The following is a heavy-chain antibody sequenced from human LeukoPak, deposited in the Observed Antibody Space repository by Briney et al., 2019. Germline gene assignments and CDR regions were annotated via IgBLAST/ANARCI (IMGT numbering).Heavy chain of an antibody. CDR2: IYHSGST. CDR1: GGSISSSNW. Sequence: PSETLSLTCAVSGGSISSSNWWSWVRQPPGKGLEWIGEIYHSGSTNYNPSLKSRLTISVDKSKNQFSLKLSSVTAADTAVYYCARKNGYLPLCDYGGQETLVPVSS. CDR3: ARKNGYLPLCDY. V-gene: IGHV4-4*02. D-gene: IGHD3-22*01. J-gene: IGHJ4*02.